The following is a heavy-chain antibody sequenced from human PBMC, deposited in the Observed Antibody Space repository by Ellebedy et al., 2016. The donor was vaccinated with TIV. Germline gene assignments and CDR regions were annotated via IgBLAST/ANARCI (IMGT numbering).Heavy chain of an antibody. V-gene: IGHV1-3*01. Sequence: AASVKVSCKASGYTFTTFAIHWVRQAPGQSPEWMGWINVADANTKYSQKFQGRVTMTRDTSTSTVYMELSSLRSEDTAVYYCARDPALPRGRFDTWGQGTLVTVSS. CDR2: INVADANT. J-gene: IGHJ5*02. CDR1: GYTFTTFA. CDR3: ARDPALPRGRFDT.